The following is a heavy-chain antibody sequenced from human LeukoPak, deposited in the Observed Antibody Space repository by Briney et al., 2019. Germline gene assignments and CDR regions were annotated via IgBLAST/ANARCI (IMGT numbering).Heavy chain of an antibody. J-gene: IGHJ4*02. V-gene: IGHV4-34*01. CDR3: ARHDYGGNEGADY. CDR1: GGSFSGYY. D-gene: IGHD4-23*01. CDR2: INHSGST. Sequence: SETLSLTCAVYGGSFSGYYWSWIRQPPGKGLEWIGEINHSGSTNYNPSLKSRVTISVDTSKNQFSLKLSSVTAADTAVYYCARHDYGGNEGADYWGQGILVTVSS.